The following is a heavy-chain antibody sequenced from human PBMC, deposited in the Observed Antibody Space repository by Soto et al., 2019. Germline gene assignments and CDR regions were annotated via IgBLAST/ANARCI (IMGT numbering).Heavy chain of an antibody. J-gene: IGHJ6*03. D-gene: IGHD5-12*01. V-gene: IGHV3-21*01. Sequence: GGSLRLSCAASGFTFSSYSMNWVRQAPGKGLEWVSSISSSSSYIYYADSVKGRFTISRDNAKNSLYLQMNSLRAEDTAVYYCARAPNSGYDFPGFDYYYYMDVWGKGTTVTVSS. CDR1: GFTFSSYS. CDR3: ARAPNSGYDFPGFDYYYYMDV. CDR2: ISSSSSYI.